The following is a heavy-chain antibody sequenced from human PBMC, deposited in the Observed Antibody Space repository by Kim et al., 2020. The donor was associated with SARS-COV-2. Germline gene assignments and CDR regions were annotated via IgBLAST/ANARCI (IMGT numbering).Heavy chain of an antibody. CDR1: GYTFTSYY. Sequence: ASVKVSCKASGYTFTSYYMHWVRQAPGQGLEWMGIINPSGGSTSYAQKFQGRVTMTRDTSTSTVYMELSSLRSEDTAVYYCARVGTAMVTYYYGMDVWGQGTTVTVYS. V-gene: IGHV1-46*01. CDR2: INPSGGST. J-gene: IGHJ6*02. D-gene: IGHD5-18*01. CDR3: ARVGTAMVTYYYGMDV.